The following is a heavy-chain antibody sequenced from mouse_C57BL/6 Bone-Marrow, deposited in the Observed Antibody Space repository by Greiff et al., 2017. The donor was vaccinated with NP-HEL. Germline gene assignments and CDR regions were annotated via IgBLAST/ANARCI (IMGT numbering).Heavy chain of an antibody. CDR2: INPNNGGT. CDR3: AREENYYGSSFRYWYFDV. CDR1: GYTFTDYN. J-gene: IGHJ1*03. V-gene: IGHV1-18*01. Sequence: VQLQQSGPELVKPGASVKIPCKASGYTFTDYNMDWVKQSHGKSLEWIGDINPNNGGTIYNQKFKGKATLTVDKSSSTAYMELRSLTSEDTAVYYCAREENYYGSSFRYWYFDVWGTGTTVTVSS. D-gene: IGHD1-1*01.